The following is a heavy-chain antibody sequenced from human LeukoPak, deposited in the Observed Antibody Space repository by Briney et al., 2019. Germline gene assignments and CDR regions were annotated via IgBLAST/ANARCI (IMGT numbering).Heavy chain of an antibody. D-gene: IGHD6-19*01. CDR2: IIPIFGTA. CDR1: GGTFSSYA. V-gene: IGHV1-69*13. J-gene: IGHJ4*02. Sequence: GASVKVSCKASGGTFSSYAISWVRQAPGQGLEWMGGIIPIFGTANYAQKFQGRVTITADESTSTAYMELSSLRYEDTAVYYCVGLRGYSGGWYRYFDSWGQGTLVTVS. CDR3: VGLRGYSGGWYRYFDS.